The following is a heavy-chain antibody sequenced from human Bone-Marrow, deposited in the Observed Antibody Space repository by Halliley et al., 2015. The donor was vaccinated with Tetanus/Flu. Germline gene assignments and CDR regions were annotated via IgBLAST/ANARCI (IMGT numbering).Heavy chain of an antibody. CDR2: IYYSGST. Sequence: LRLSWTVFGGSISSYYWSWIRQPPGKGLEWIGYIYYSGSTNYNPSLKSRVTISVDTSKNQLSLKERSVTAADTAVYYCARWGFMATEGGMDVWGQGTTVTVSS. CDR3: ARWGFMATEGGMDV. CDR1: GGSISSYY. D-gene: IGHD7-27*01. V-gene: IGHV4-59*01. J-gene: IGHJ6*02.